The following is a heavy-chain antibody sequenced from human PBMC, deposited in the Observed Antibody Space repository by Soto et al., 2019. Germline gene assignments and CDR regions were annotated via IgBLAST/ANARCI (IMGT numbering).Heavy chain of an antibody. J-gene: IGHJ6*03. CDR3: ARAPGYCTNGVCYPYYYYYYMDV. D-gene: IGHD2-8*01. Sequence: QVQLVESGGGVVQPGRSLRLSCAASGFTFSSYGMHWVRQAPGKGLEWVAVIWYDGSNKYYADSVKGRFTISRDNSKNTTYLQMNSLRAEDTSVYYCARAPGYCTNGVCYPYYYYYYMDVWGKGTTVTVSS. CDR2: IWYDGSNK. CDR1: GFTFSSYG. V-gene: IGHV3-33*01.